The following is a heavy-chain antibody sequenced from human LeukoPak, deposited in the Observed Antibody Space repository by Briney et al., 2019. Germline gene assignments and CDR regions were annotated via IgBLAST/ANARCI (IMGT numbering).Heavy chain of an antibody. Sequence: PSESLSLTCTVSGGSISSRSYYWGWIRQPPGKGLEWIASINYSGSTYYNPSLKSRVTISVDTSKNQFSLKLSSVTAADTAVYYCARLISIFGVATDYWGQGTLVTVSS. J-gene: IGHJ4*02. CDR1: GGSISSRSYY. CDR3: ARLISIFGVATDY. V-gene: IGHV4-39*01. CDR2: INYSGST. D-gene: IGHD3-3*02.